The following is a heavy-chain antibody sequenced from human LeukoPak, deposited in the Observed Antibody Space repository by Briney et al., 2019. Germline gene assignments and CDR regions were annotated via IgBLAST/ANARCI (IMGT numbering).Heavy chain of an antibody. D-gene: IGHD3-16*02. V-gene: IGHV5-51*01. CDR1: GYSYTNHW. J-gene: IGHJ4*02. CDR3: ASTGSWYRSFDY. Sequence: GESLKISCKDSGYSYTNHWIGWVRQMPGKGLEWMGIINIGDSDTTYSPTFQGQVTISADKSIGTAYLQWSSLKASDTAMYYCASTGSWYRSFDYWGQGTLVTVSS. CDR2: INIGDSDT.